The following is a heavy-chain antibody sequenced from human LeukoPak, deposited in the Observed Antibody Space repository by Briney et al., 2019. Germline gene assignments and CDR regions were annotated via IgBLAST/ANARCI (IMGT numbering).Heavy chain of an antibody. CDR3: VRGRVSSSKRPPRVPTDY. J-gene: IGHJ4*02. CDR1: GYTFTSYY. V-gene: IGHV1-2*02. CDR2: INPNSGGT. D-gene: IGHD6-6*01. Sequence: ASVKVSCKASGYTFTSYYMHWVRQAPGQGLEWMGWINPNSGGTNYAQKFQGRVTMTRDTSISTAYMELSRLRSDDTAVYYCVRGRVSSSKRPPRVPTDYWGQGTLVTVSS.